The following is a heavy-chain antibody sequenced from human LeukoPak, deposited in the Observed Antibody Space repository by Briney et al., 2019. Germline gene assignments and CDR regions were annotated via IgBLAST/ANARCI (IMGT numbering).Heavy chain of an antibody. D-gene: IGHD4-17*01. CDR1: GFTFSSYA. J-gene: IGHJ4*02. V-gene: IGHV3-23*01. CDR3: ARATTVTSDFDY. CDR2: ISGSGGST. Sequence: GGSLRLSCAASGFTFSSYAMSWVRQAPGKGLEWVSAISGSGGSTCYADSVKGRFTISRDNSKNTLYLQMNSLRAEDTAVYYCARATTVTSDFDYWGQGTLVTVSS.